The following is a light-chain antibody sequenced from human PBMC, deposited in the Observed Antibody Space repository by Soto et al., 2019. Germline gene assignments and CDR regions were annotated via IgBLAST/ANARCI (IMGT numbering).Light chain of an antibody. CDR3: SSYTTTNTLV. Sequence: QSVLTQPASVSGSPGQSVTISCTGTTSDIGAYKYVSWYQQHPGKAPKLIIYEVSNRPSRVSNRFSGSKSDYTASLTISWLQAEDEADYYCSSYTTTNTLVFGGGTKLTVL. V-gene: IGLV2-14*01. CDR1: TSDIGAYKY. CDR2: EVS. J-gene: IGLJ3*02.